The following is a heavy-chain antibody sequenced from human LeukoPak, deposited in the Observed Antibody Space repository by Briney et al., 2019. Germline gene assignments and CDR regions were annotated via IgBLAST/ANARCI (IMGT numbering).Heavy chain of an antibody. CDR2: IYHSGST. J-gene: IGHJ4*02. CDR3: ARITQGTVDY. CDR1: GGSISSGGYS. V-gene: IGHV4-30-2*02. Sequence: SETLSLTCAVSGGSISSGGYSWSWIRQPPGKGLEWIGYIYHSGSTYYNPSLKSRVTISVDRSKNQFSLKLSSVTAADTAVYYCARITQGTVDYWGQGTLVTVSS. D-gene: IGHD3-10*01.